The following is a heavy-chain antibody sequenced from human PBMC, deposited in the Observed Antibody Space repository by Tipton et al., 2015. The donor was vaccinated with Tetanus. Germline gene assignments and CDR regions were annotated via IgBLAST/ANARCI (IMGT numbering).Heavy chain of an antibody. V-gene: IGHV4-4*07. CDR2: IYTSGST. CDR1: GGSISSYY. J-gene: IGHJ5*02. D-gene: IGHD6-13*01. CDR3: ARSRIAAAGRGWFDP. Sequence: TLSLTCTVSGGSISSYYWSWIRQPAGKGLEWIGRIYTSGSTNYNPSLKSRVTMSVDTSKNQFSLRLSSVTAADTAVYYCARSRIAAAGRGWFDPWGQGTLVTVSS.